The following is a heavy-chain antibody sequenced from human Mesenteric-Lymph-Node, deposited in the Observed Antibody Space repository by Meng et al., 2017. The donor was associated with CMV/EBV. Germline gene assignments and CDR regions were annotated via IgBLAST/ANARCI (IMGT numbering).Heavy chain of an antibody. CDR1: GFTISTYW. Sequence: GGSLRLSCVVSGFTISTYWMHWVRQVPGKGLEWVSRINTDGSNTNYADSVKGRFTISRDNAKSTLYLQMNSLRAEDTAVYYCAREPYYDFWSGWFDYWGQGTLVTVSS. D-gene: IGHD3-3*01. V-gene: IGHV3-74*01. J-gene: IGHJ4*02. CDR2: INTDGSNT. CDR3: AREPYYDFWSGWFDY.